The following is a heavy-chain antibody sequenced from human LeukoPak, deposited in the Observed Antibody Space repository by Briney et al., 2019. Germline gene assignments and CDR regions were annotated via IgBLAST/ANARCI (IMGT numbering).Heavy chain of an antibody. V-gene: IGHV3-33*03. CDR2: IWYDGSNK. Sequence: QPGRSLRLSCAASGFTFSSYGMHWVRQAPGKGLEWVAVIWYDGSNKYYADSVKGRFTISRDNAKNTLYLQMNSLRVEDTAVYYCAKDGDWGGYSRPDYRGQGTLVTVSS. J-gene: IGHJ4*02. CDR1: GFTFSSYG. CDR3: AKDGDWGGYSRPDY. D-gene: IGHD2-15*01.